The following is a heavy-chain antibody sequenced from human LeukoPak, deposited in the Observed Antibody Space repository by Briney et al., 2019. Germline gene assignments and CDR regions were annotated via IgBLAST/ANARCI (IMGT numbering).Heavy chain of an antibody. Sequence: GGSLRLSCAASGFTFSSYSMNWVRQAPGKGLEWVSSISSSSSYIYYADSVKGRFTISRDNAKNSLYLQMNSLRAEDTAVYYCARVEEGYYYYMDVWGKGTTVTVSS. J-gene: IGHJ6*03. CDR3: ARVEEGYYYYMDV. CDR1: GFTFSSYS. CDR2: ISSSSSYI. D-gene: IGHD3-3*01. V-gene: IGHV3-21*01.